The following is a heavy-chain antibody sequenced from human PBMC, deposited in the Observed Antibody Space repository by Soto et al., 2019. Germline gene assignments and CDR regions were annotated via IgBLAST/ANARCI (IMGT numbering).Heavy chain of an antibody. J-gene: IGHJ4*01. D-gene: IGHD3-10*01. CDR2: INPILSMS. V-gene: IGHV1-69*02. Sequence: ASVKVSCKASGDTFAFHSINWVRQAPGLGLEWMGRINPILSMSNYAQRFQGRVTMTADKSTSTAYMVLSGLRSEDTAIYYCATSYGSGYRAFDYWG. CDR1: GDTFAFHS. CDR3: ATSYGSGYRAFDY.